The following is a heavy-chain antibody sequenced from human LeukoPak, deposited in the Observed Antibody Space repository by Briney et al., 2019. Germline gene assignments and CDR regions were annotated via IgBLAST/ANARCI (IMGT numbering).Heavy chain of an antibody. CDR1: GGSISSGGYS. CDR3: ARAPIAAAGLSYFDY. Sequence: SETLSLTCAVSGGSISSGGYSWSRIRQPPGKGLEWIGYIYHSGSTYYNPSLKSRVTISVDRSKNQFSLKLSSVTAADTAVYYCARAPIAAAGLSYFDYWGQGTLVTVSS. CDR2: IYHSGST. V-gene: IGHV4-30-2*01. D-gene: IGHD6-13*01. J-gene: IGHJ4*02.